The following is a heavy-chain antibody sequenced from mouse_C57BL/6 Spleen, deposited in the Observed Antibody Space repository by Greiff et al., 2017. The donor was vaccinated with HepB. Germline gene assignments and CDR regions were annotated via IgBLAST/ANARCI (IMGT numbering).Heavy chain of an antibody. CDR2: IYPGDGDT. CDR1: GYAFSSSW. J-gene: IGHJ3*01. CDR3: AQLTGTLFAY. Sequence: VKVVESGPELVKPGASVKISCKASGYAFSSSWMNWVKQRPGKGLEWIGRIYPGDGDTNYNGKFKGKATLTADKSSSTAYMQLSSLTSEDSAVYFCAQLTGTLFAYWGQGTLVTVSA. V-gene: IGHV1-82*01. D-gene: IGHD4-1*01.